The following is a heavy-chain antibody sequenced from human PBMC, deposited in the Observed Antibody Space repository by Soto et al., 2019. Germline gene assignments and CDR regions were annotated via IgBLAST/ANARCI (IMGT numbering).Heavy chain of an antibody. CDR2: IYHSGST. J-gene: IGHJ4*02. CDR3: APEGGLPRYY. V-gene: IGHV4-30-2*01. CDR1: GGSISSGGYS. D-gene: IGHD5-12*01. Sequence: QLQLQESGSGLVKPSQTLSLTCAVSGGSISSGGYSWSWIRQPPGKGLEWIAYIYHSGSTYYNPSRKSRFTISADRPKNQFSVTLSSVSAANTAVYYCAPEGGLPRYYWGQGTLVTVSS.